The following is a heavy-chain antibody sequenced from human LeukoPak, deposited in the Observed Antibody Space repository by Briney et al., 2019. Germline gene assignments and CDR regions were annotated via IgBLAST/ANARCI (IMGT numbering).Heavy chain of an antibody. D-gene: IGHD5-12*01. CDR2: INAGNGNT. Sequence: ASVKVSCKASGYTFTSYAMHWVRQAPGQRLEWMGWINAGNGNTKYSQKFQGRVTITRDTSASTAYMELSSLRSEDTAVYYCATGGYSGYDGPYFDYWGQGTLVTVSS. CDR1: GYTFTSYA. CDR3: ATGGYSGYDGPYFDY. V-gene: IGHV1-3*01. J-gene: IGHJ4*02.